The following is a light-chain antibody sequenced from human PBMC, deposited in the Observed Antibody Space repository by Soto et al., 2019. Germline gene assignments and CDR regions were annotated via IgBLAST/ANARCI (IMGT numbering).Light chain of an antibody. CDR1: NIGSKS. Sequence: SYELTQPPSVSVAPGKTARITCGGNNIGSKSVHWYQQKPGQAPVLVIYYDSDRPSGIPERFSGSNSGNTATLTISRVEGGDEADYYCQVWDSSSDHAVFGGGTQLTVL. V-gene: IGLV3-21*04. J-gene: IGLJ7*01. CDR3: QVWDSSSDHAV. CDR2: YDS.